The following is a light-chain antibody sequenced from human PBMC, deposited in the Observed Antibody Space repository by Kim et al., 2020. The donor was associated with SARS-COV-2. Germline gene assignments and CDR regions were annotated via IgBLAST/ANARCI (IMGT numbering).Light chain of an antibody. J-gene: IGLJ2*01. CDR2: DVS. V-gene: IGLV2-14*03. CDR1: SSDVGGYNY. CDR3: SSYTSSSFVV. Sequence: GQSFTISCTGTSSDVGGYNYVSWYQQHPGKAPKLMIYDVSNRPSGVSNRFSGSKSGNTASLTISGLQAEDEADYYCSSYTSSSFVVFGGGTQLTVL.